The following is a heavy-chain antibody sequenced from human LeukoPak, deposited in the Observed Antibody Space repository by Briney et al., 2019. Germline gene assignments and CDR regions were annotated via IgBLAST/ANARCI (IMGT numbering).Heavy chain of an antibody. CDR2: IGGGGGST. V-gene: IGHV3-23*01. J-gene: IGHJ6*03. CDR1: GFTFSNYA. D-gene: IGHD2-21*01. Sequence: GGSLRLSCAASGFTFSNYAMNWVRQAPGKGLELVSGIGGGGGSTYYADSVKGRFTVSRDNSKNTLYLQMNSLRAEDTAVYYCAKAGGDAYYYYYMDVWGKGTTVTVSS. CDR3: AKAGGDAYYYYYMDV.